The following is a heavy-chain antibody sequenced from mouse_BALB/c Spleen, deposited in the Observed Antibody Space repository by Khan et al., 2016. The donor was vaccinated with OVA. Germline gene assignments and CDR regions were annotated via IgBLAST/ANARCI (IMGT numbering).Heavy chain of an antibody. Sequence: EVQLQESGPGLVKPSQSLSLTCTVTGYSITSDYAWNWIRQFPGNKLEWMGYISYSGSTSYNPSLRSRISITRDTSNNQFFLQLNSVTSEDTATDYCARDGSRYNYAMDYWGQGTAVTVSS. CDR2: ISYSGST. CDR3: ARDGSRYNYAMDY. D-gene: IGHD2-3*01. V-gene: IGHV3-2*02. J-gene: IGHJ4*01. CDR1: GYSITSDYA.